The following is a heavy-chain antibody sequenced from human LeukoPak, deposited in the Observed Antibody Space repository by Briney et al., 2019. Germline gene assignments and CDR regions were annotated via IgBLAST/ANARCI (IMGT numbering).Heavy chain of an antibody. J-gene: IGHJ6*03. CDR3: ARSPSDDFWSDVYYYYMDV. CDR2: TYYRSKWYN. V-gene: IGHV6-1*01. CDR1: GDSVSSNSAA. D-gene: IGHD3-3*01. Sequence: SQTLSLTCAISGDSVSSNSAAWNWIRQSPSRGLEWLGRTYYRSKWYNDYAVSVKSRITINPDTSKNQFSLQLNSVTPEDTAVYYCARSPSDDFWSDVYYYYMDVWGKGTTVTVSS.